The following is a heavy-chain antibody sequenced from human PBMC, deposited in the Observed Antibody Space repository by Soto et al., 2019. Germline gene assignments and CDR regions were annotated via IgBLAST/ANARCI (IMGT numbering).Heavy chain of an antibody. CDR2: IYLSGNT. CDR1: GGSISSHY. J-gene: IGHJ4*02. D-gene: IGHD6-19*01. CDR3: AKELKPYNSGWYFTLS. Sequence: SETLSLTCTVSGGSISSHYWSWIRQPAGKGLEWIGRIYLSGNTKINPSLKNRVTMSVDASKNQFSLNLKSVTAADTAVYYCAKELKPYNSGWYFTLSGGQGTLVTVSS. V-gene: IGHV4-4*07.